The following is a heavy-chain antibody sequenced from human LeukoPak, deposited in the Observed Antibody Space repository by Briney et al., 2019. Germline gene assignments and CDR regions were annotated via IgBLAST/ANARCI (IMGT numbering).Heavy chain of an antibody. D-gene: IGHD1-26*01. CDR2: IGSSGSTI. CDR1: RFTFSSYE. Sequence: PGGSLRLSCAASRFTFSSYEMNWVRQAPGKGLEWVSYIGSSGSTIYYADSVKGRFTISRDNAKNTLYLQMNSLRAEDTAVYYCGRALGSYFDYWGQGTLVTVSS. J-gene: IGHJ4*02. V-gene: IGHV3-48*03. CDR3: GRALGSYFDY.